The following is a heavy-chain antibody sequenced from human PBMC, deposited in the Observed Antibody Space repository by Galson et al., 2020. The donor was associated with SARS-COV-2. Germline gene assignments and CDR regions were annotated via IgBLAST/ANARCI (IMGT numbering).Heavy chain of an antibody. J-gene: IGHJ6*02. D-gene: IGHD3-22*01. CDR1: GYTFSGYY. V-gene: IGHV1-2*02. Sequence: ASVKVSCKGSGYTFSGYYIHWVRQAPGQGLEWMGWINTNTGATNYAQNFQARVTMTRDTPISTAYMELSSLRHDDTAVYYCATQPRIVAVGGHYYYGMDVWGQGT. CDR2: INTNTGAT. CDR3: ATQPRIVAVGGHYYYGMDV.